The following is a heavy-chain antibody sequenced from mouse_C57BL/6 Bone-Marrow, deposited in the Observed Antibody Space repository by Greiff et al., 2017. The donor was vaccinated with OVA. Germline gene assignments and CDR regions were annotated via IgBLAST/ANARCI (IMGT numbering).Heavy chain of an antibody. CDR1: GYTFTSYW. D-gene: IGHD2-3*01. Sequence: VQLQQPGAELVMPGASVKLSCKASGYTFTSYWMHWVKQRPGQGLEWIGEIDPSDSYTNYNQKFKGKSTLTVDTSSSTAYMQLSSLTSEDSAVYYGARRGWLLLYWYFDVWGTGTTVTVSS. CDR2: IDPSDSYT. J-gene: IGHJ1*03. V-gene: IGHV1-69*01. CDR3: ARRGWLLLYWYFDV.